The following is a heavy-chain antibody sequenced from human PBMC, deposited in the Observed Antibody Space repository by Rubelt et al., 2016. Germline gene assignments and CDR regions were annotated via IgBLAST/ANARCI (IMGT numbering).Heavy chain of an antibody. D-gene: IGHD2-2*01. CDR3: ARGYCSSANCLFNWFDP. J-gene: IGHJ5*02. CDR1: GYSFKRYA. CDR2: IRTYNGNT. V-gene: IGHV1-18*01. Sequence: QVQLVQSGAEVKEPGASIKVSCKTSGYSFKRYAISWVRQAPGQGLEWMGWIRTYNGNTNYAQKLQGRVTMTTDTSTTTACMELSSLRSDDTAMYFCARGYCSSANCLFNWFDPWGQGTLVTVSS.